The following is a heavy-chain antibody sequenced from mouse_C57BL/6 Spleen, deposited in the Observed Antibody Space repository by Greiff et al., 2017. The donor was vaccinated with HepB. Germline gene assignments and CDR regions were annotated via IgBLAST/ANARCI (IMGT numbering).Heavy chain of an antibody. CDR1: GFTFSSYA. D-gene: IGHD1-1*01. CDR3: ARGGYGSSYDGYFDV. Sequence: EVKLMESGGGLVKPGGSLKLSCAASGFTFSSYAMSWVRQTPEKRLEWVATISDGGSYTYYPDNVKGRFTISRDNAKNNLYLQMSHLKSEDTAMYYCARGGYGSSYDGYFDVWGTGTTVTVSS. J-gene: IGHJ1*03. V-gene: IGHV5-4*03. CDR2: ISDGGSYT.